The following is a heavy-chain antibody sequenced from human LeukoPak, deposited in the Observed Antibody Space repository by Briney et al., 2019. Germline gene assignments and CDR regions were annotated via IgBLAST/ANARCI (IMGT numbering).Heavy chain of an antibody. CDR2: IIPILGIA. CDR3: ARVVRGYGHFDY. CDR1: GGTFSSYA. Sequence: GASVKVSCKASGGTFSSYAISWVRQAPGQGLEWMGRIIPILGIANYAQKLQGRVTMTTDTSTSTAYMELRSLRSDDTAVYYCARVVRGYGHFDYWGQGTLVTVSS. V-gene: IGHV1-69*04. J-gene: IGHJ4*02. D-gene: IGHD2-21*01.